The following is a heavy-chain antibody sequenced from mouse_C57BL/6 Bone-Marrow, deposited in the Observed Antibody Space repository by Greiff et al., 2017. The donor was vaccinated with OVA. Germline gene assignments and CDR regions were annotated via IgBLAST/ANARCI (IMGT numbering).Heavy chain of an antibody. V-gene: IGHV5-4*01. D-gene: IGHD1-1*01. J-gene: IGHJ3*01. Sequence: EVQRVESGGGLVKPGGSLKLSCAASGFTFSSYAMSWVRQTPEKRLEWVATISHGGSYTYYPDNVQGRFTISRDNAKNTLYLQLSHLKSEDTAMYYCARARDYYGSSLAWFAYWGQGTLVTVSA. CDR1: GFTFSSYA. CDR2: ISHGGSYT. CDR3: ARARDYYGSSLAWFAY.